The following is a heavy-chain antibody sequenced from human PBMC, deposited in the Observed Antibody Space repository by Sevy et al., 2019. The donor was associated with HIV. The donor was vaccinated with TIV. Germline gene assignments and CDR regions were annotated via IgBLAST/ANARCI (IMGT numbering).Heavy chain of an antibody. CDR2: ISSGSSEI. CDR1: GFIFRDRY. V-gene: IGHV3-11*05. Sequence: GGSLRLSCVASGFIFRDRYMSWIRQAPGKGLEWVSFISSGSSEINYADSVKGRFTVSRDNAKNSLYLQMNSLRAEDTAVYYCAGDFMPVASAGTGALGVGGQGTAVTVSS. J-gene: IGHJ6*02. CDR3: AGDFMPVASAGTGALGV. D-gene: IGHD6-13*01.